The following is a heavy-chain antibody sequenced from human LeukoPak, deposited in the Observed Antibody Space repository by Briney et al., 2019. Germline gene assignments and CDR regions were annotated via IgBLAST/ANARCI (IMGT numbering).Heavy chain of an antibody. J-gene: IGHJ4*02. D-gene: IGHD2-21*02. CDR3: ATLGYCGGGCVDY. Sequence: APVKVSCKVSGYTLTELSMHWVRQVPGKGLEWMGGFDPEDGETIYAQKFQGRVTMTEDTSTDTAYMELSSLRSEDTAVYYCATLGYCGGGCVDYWGQGTLVTVSS. V-gene: IGHV1-24*01. CDR1: GYTLTELS. CDR2: FDPEDGET.